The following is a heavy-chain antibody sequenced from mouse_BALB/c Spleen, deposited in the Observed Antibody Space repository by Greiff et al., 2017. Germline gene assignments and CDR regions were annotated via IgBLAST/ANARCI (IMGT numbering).Heavy chain of an antibody. CDR3: PLYPILRPLYAMDY. CDR1: GFSLTSYG. D-gene: IGHD1-2*01. J-gene: IGHJ4*01. CDR2: IWAGGNT. Sequence: QVHVKQSGPGLVAPSQSLSITCTVSGFSLTSYGVHWVRQPPGKGLEWLGVIWAGGNTSYNSALMSRLSISKDNSKSQVFLKMNSQQTDHTAMYYCPLYPILRPLYAMDYWGQGTSVTVSS. V-gene: IGHV2-9*02.